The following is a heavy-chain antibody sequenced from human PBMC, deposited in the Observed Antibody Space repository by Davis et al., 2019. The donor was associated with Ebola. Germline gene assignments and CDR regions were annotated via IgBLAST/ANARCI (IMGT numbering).Heavy chain of an antibody. D-gene: IGHD4-11*01. CDR1: GNSFTSYW. CDR2: IYPGDSDT. V-gene: IGHV5-51*01. CDR3: ARFHSNYYYYYGMDV. Sequence: GESLKISCKGSGNSFTSYWIGWVRQMPGKGLEWMGIIYPGDSDTRYSPSFQGQVTISADKSISTAYLQWSSLKASDTAMYYCARFHSNYYYYYGMDVWGQGTTVTVSS. J-gene: IGHJ6*02.